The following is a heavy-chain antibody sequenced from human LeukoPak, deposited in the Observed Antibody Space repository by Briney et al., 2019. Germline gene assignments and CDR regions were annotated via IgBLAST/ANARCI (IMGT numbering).Heavy chain of an antibody. CDR2: INHSGST. J-gene: IGHJ3*02. D-gene: IGHD3-10*01. CDR1: GGSISSYY. Sequence: SDTRSLTCTVSGGSISSYYWSWIRQPAVQGLEWIGDINHSGSTNYNPSLKSRVTISVDTSKNQFSLKLSSVTAADTAVYYCARIGGSPDAFDIWGQGTMVTVSS. V-gene: IGHV4-59*12. CDR3: ARIGGSPDAFDI.